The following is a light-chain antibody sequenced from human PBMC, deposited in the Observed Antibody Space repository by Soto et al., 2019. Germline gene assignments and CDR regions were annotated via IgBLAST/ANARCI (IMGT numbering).Light chain of an antibody. V-gene: IGKV3-20*01. Sequence: EIVMTQSPATLSVSPWERATLSCRASQSFRSNLAWYQQKPGQAPRLLIYDASSRATGTPDRFSGGGSGTDFTLTISRLEPEDFAVYYCQQFSSYPLTFGGGTKVDIK. J-gene: IGKJ4*01. CDR2: DAS. CDR3: QQFSSYPLT. CDR1: QSFRSN.